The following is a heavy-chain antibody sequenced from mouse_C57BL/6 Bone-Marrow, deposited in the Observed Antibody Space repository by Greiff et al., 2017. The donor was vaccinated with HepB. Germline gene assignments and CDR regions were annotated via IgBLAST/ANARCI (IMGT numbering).Heavy chain of an antibody. Sequence: EVQLQQSGAELVRPGASVKLSCTASGFNIKDDYMHWVKQRPEQGLEWIGWIDPENGDTEYASKFQGKATITADTSSNTAYLQLSSLTSEDTAVYYCTTRYGLAWFAYWGQGTLVTVSA. CDR2: IDPENGDT. D-gene: IGHD2-10*02. V-gene: IGHV14-4*01. CDR3: TTRYGLAWFAY. J-gene: IGHJ3*01. CDR1: GFNIKDDY.